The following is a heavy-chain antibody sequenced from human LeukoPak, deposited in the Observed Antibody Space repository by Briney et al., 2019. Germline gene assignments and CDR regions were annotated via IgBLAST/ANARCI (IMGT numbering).Heavy chain of an antibody. CDR1: GFTFSTYS. CDR2: IRYDGSDK. V-gene: IGHV3-30*02. Sequence: PGGSLRLSCAASGFTFSTYSMNWVRQAPGKGLEWVAFIRYDGSDKYYADSVKGRFTISRDNSKNTLYLQMNSLRAEDTAVYYCAGERSHMTDYWGQGTLVTVSS. J-gene: IGHJ4*02. CDR3: AGERSHMTDY. D-gene: IGHD3-10*01.